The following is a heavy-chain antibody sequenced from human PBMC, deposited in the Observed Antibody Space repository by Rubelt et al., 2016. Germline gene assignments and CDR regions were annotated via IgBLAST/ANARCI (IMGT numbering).Heavy chain of an antibody. CDR3: ARTTGSNWF. J-gene: IGHJ4*02. CDR2: IYYSGST. Sequence: QLQLQESGPGLVKPSETLSLTCTVSGGSISSSSYHWGWIRQPPGKGLEWIGTIYYSGSTYYNPSLKSRVTISVDTSKNQFSLRLRSVTAADPAVYYCARTTGSNWFWGQGTLVTVSS. CDR1: GGSISSSSYH. V-gene: IGHV4-39*07. D-gene: IGHD1-26*01.